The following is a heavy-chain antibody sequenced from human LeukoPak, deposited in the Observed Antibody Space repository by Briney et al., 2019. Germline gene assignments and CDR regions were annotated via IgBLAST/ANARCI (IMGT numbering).Heavy chain of an antibody. CDR1: GFTFSSYA. D-gene: IGHD1-26*01. Sequence: GGSLRLSCAASGFTFSSYAMSWVRQAPGKGLEWVSAISGSGGSTYYADSVKGRFTIPRDNSKNTLYLQMNSLRAEDTAVYYCAKVNSGSYAALGYWGQGTLVTVSS. J-gene: IGHJ4*02. V-gene: IGHV3-23*01. CDR2: ISGSGGST. CDR3: AKVNSGSYAALGY.